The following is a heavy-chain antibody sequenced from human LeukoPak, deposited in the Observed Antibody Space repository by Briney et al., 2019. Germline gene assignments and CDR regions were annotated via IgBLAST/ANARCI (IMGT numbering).Heavy chain of an antibody. J-gene: IGHJ4*02. V-gene: IGHV3-23*01. Sequence: GGSLRLSCAASGFRFSTYAMSWARQAPGKGLEWVSGISGSGETSYYAASVKGRLTISRDNSNNTLYLQMTSLRADGTAVYYCVRRGAGSSSPFAYWGQGALVIVSS. D-gene: IGHD6-6*01. CDR1: GFRFSTYA. CDR3: VRRGAGSSSPFAY. CDR2: ISGSGETS.